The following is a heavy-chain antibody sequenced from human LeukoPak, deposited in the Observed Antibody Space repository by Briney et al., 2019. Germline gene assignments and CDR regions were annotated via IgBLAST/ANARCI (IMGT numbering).Heavy chain of an antibody. V-gene: IGHV3-9*01. CDR1: GFIFDDHA. CDR2: IAWNRAII. Sequence: GGSLRLSCAASGFIFDDHAMHWVRQVPGKGLEWVSGIAWNRAIIGYADSVEGRFTISRDNAKNSLYLQMNNLRADDTALYYCAKVEGYSYGYVTNWGQGTLVTVSS. J-gene: IGHJ4*02. CDR3: AKVEGYSYGYVTN. D-gene: IGHD5-18*01.